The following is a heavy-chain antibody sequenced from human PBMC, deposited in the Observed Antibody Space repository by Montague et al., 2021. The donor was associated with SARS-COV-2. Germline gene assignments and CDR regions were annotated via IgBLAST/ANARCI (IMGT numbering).Heavy chain of an antibody. Sequence: SETLSLTCAVSGGSISSGTWWTWVRQPPGKGLEWIGEIPHSGGTNYNPSLNSRVTITVDKSKNQFSLNLNAATAADTAVYYCARLSSDIGCYFWFDPWGQGTLVSVSS. V-gene: IGHV4-4*02. CDR2: IPHSGGT. D-gene: IGHD1-26*01. J-gene: IGHJ5*02. CDR1: GGSISSGTW. CDR3: ARLSSDIGCYFWFDP.